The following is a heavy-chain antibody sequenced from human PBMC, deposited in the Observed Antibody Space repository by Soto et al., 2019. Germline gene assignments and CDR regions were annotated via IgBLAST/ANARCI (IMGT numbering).Heavy chain of an antibody. CDR2: ISGSGDNT. Sequence: EVQLVESGGGLVQPGGSLRLSCVASEFPFSTYEMHWVRQAPGKGLEWVSFISGSGDNTYYGESVKGRFTISRDNSRNTLFLHMASLRTDDTAVYYCAKTSAPRTLGLATRWGQGTPVSVSS. J-gene: IGHJ4*02. CDR1: EFPFSTYE. V-gene: IGHV3-23*04. CDR3: AKTSAPRTLGLATR. D-gene: IGHD6-19*01.